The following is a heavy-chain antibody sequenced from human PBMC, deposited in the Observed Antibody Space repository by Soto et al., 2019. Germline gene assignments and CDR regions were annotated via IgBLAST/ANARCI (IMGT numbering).Heavy chain of an antibody. Sequence: PGGSLRLSCAASGFTFSSYAMHWVRQAPGKGLEWVAVISYDGRNKYYADSVKGRFTISRDNSKNTLHLKMNSLRVEDTAVYYCAREIERLLGYWGQGTLVTVSS. V-gene: IGHV3-30-3*01. CDR2: ISYDGRNK. CDR1: GFTFSSYA. D-gene: IGHD3-3*01. J-gene: IGHJ4*02. CDR3: AREIERLLGY.